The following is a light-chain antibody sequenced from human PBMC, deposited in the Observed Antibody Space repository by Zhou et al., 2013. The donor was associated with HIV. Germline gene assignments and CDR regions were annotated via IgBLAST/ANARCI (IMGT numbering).Light chain of an antibody. J-gene: IGKJ1*01. CDR3: QQYHSSWT. CDR1: QGIRSA. Sequence: AIQLTQSPSSLSASVGDRVTITCRASQGIRSALAWYQQKAGKSPTLLLYDASSLESGVPSRFSGSGTGTEFTLTINSLQPDDFATYYCQQYHSSWTFGQGTKVEIK. V-gene: IGKV1-13*02. CDR2: DAS.